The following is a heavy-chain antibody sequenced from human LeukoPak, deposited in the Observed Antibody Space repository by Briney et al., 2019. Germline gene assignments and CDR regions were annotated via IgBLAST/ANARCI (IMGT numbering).Heavy chain of an antibody. CDR1: GFTFSSYS. V-gene: IGHV3-21*01. CDR3: ARDSLISIAAAGTSY. J-gene: IGHJ4*02. Sequence: PGRSLRLSCAASGFTFSSYSMNWVRQAPGKGLEWVSSISSSSSYIYYADSVKGRFTISRDNAKNSLYLQMNSLRAEDTAVYYCARDSLISIAAAGTSYWGQGTLVTVSS. D-gene: IGHD6-13*01. CDR2: ISSSSSYI.